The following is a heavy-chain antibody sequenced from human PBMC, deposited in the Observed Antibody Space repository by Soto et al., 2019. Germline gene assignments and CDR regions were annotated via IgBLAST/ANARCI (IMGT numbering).Heavy chain of an antibody. CDR3: ARGGGNDPFDS. J-gene: IGHJ4*02. Sequence: PSETLSLTCTVSGGSITYGGFSWSWIRQSPGKGLEWIGYISHLENTYFHPTFKSRLTMSIDRSKNQFSLNLSSVTAADRAVYFCARGGGNDPFDSWGQGVLVTVS. CDR1: GGSITYGGFS. CDR2: ISHLENT. D-gene: IGHD1-1*01. V-gene: IGHV4-30-2*06.